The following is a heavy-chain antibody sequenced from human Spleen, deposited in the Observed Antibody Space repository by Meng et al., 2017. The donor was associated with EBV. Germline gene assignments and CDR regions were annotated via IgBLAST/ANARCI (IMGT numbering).Heavy chain of an antibody. J-gene: IGHJ4*02. V-gene: IGHV4-34*01. CDR2: IHHSGDT. CDR1: GGSFSAYS. D-gene: IGHD2-2*01. Sequence: QVQVHPGGAGPLKPPDTLSLTCAVYGGSFSAYSWNWIRQPPGKGLEWIGEIHHSGDTNYNSSLKSRVTISLDTSKNQFSLKLNSVTAADTAVYYCARARRVVVPATMRRPFDYWGQGTLVTVSS. CDR3: ARARRVVVPATMRRPFDY.